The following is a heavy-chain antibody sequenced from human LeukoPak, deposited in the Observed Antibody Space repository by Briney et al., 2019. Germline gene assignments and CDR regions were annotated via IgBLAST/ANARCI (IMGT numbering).Heavy chain of an antibody. V-gene: IGHV1-18*01. CDR2: ISAYNGNT. CDR1: GYTFTSYG. Sequence: WASVKVSCKASGYTFTSYGISWVRQAPGQGLEWMGWISAYNGNTNYAQKLQGRVTMTTDTSTSTAYMELRSLRSDDTAVYYCARDYSDSSGYCYGGPDFDYWGQGTLVTVSS. J-gene: IGHJ4*02. D-gene: IGHD3-22*01. CDR3: ARDYSDSSGYCYGGPDFDY.